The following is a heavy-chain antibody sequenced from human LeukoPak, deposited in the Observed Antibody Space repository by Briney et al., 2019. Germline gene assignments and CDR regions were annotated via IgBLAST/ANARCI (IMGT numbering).Heavy chain of an antibody. CDR2: ISGSGDST. CDR3: ASRRVNILTFDY. V-gene: IGHV3-23*01. J-gene: IGHJ4*02. D-gene: IGHD3-9*01. Sequence: GGSLRLSCVASGLTFGNYGMNWVRQAPGKGLEWVSSISGSGDSTHYADSVKGRFTISRDNSKNTLYLQVNSLRADDTAVYYCASRRVNILTFDYWGQGTLVTVSS. CDR1: GLTFGNYG.